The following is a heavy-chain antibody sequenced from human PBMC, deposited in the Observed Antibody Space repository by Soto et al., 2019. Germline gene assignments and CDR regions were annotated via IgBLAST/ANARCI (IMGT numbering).Heavy chain of an antibody. CDR3: ARDGGRHTGGIDY. CDR2: IIPIFGTE. V-gene: IGHV1-69*01. CDR1: GGTFSSYF. J-gene: IGHJ4*02. Sequence: QVQLVQSGAEVKKPGSSVKVSCKASGGTFSSYFINWVRQAPGQGLEWMGEIIPIFGTENYAQKFQGIVTITAAESTSTADMELSSLRSEDTAVYYCARDGGRHTGGIDYWGQGTLVTVSS. D-gene: IGHD1-26*01.